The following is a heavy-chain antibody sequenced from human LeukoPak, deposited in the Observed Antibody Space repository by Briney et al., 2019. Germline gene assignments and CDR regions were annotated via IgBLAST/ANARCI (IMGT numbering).Heavy chain of an antibody. J-gene: IGHJ4*02. V-gene: IGHV3-33*01. Sequence: GRSLRLSCAASGFTFSSYGMHWVRQAPGKGLEWVAVIWYDGSNKYYADSVKGRFTISRDNSKNTLYLQMNSLRAEDTAVYYCARGRKVVVAATLLDYWGQGTLVTVSS. CDR2: IWYDGSNK. D-gene: IGHD2-15*01. CDR1: GFTFSSYG. CDR3: ARGRKVVVAATLLDY.